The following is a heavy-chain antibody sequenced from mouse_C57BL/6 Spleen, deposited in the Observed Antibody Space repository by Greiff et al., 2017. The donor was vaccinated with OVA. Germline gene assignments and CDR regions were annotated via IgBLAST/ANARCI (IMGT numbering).Heavy chain of an antibody. CDR3: ARGVRYFDY. CDR2: IRYDGSN. J-gene: IGHJ2*01. V-gene: IGHV3-6*01. D-gene: IGHD5-1*01. CDR1: GYSFTSGYY. Sequence: EVQLVESGPGLVKPSPSLSLSCSVTGYSFTSGYYWNLIRQFPGNNLECMGYIRYDGSNNYNPSFKNRTTITRDTSKNQYFLKLNSVTTEDAATYYCARGVRYFDYWGQGTTLTVSS.